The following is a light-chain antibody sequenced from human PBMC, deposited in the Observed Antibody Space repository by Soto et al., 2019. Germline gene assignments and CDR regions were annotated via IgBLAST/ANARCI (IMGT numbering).Light chain of an antibody. CDR2: DVS. Sequence: QSVLTQPASVSGSTGLSIAISCTGTSRDGGGYNSGSWYQQQPGKVPKLMIYDVSNRPSGVSNRFSGAKSGNTASLTISGLQAEDEGDYYCSSYSTGGSYVFGTGTKLTVL. CDR3: SSYSTGGSYV. CDR1: SRDGGGYNS. V-gene: IGLV2-14*01. J-gene: IGLJ1*01.